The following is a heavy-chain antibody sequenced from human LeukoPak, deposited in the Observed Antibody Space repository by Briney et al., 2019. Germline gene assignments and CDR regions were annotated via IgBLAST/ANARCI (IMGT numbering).Heavy chain of an antibody. Sequence: SETLSLTCAGYGETCNDYYWTWIRQPPGKGLEWIGEIRHGGSTNYRPSLKSRLIISPDTSNNHLSLKLRHVTAADTAVYYCTRSSIRRVPTRRGEGTLVTVSS. CDR3: TRSSIRRVPTR. CDR2: IRHGGST. D-gene: IGHD3-10*01. V-gene: IGHV4-34*01. J-gene: IGHJ1*01. CDR1: GETCNDYY.